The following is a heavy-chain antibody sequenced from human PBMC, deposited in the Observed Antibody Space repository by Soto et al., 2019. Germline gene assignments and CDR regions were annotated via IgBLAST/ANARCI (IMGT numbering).Heavy chain of an antibody. J-gene: IGHJ6*02. V-gene: IGHV4-59*01. CDR3: ARGFLGDYYYYGMDV. CDR1: GGSISSYY. Sequence: SETLSLTCTVSGGSISSYYWSWIRQPPGKGLEWIGYIYYSGSTNYNPSLKSRVTISVDTSKNRFSLKLSSVTAADTAVYYCARGFLGDYYYYGMDVWGQGTTVTVSS. D-gene: IGHD7-27*01. CDR2: IYYSGST.